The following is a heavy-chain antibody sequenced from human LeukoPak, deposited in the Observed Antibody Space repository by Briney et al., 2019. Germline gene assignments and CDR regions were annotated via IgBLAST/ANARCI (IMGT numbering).Heavy chain of an antibody. J-gene: IGHJ4*02. CDR1: GGSFSGYY. D-gene: IGHD2-2*01. CDR3: ARDIVVVPAAMSFDY. Sequence: SETLSLTCAVYGGSFSGYYWSWIRQPPGKGLEWIGEINHSGSTNYNPSLKSRVTISVDTSKNQFSLKLSSVTAADTAVYYCARDIVVVPAAMSFDYWGQGTLATVSS. CDR2: INHSGST. V-gene: IGHV4-34*01.